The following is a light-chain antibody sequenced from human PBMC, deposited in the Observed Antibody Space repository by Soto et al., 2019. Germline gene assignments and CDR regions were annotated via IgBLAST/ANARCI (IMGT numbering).Light chain of an antibody. J-gene: IGKJ1*01. CDR2: TTS. Sequence: DIQMTQSPSSVSASVGDRVTITCRASQSISNWLVWYQQKPGRAPKLLIHTTSNLESGVPSRFRGSGSGTDFTLTITSLQPDDFATYYCQQTNSFPRTCGQGTKVEIK. CDR3: QQTNSFPRT. V-gene: IGKV1-12*01. CDR1: QSISNW.